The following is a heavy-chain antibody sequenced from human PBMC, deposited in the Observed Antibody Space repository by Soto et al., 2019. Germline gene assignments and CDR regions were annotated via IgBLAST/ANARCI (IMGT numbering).Heavy chain of an antibody. CDR2: VRATADGGTA. D-gene: IGHD5-12*01. CDR1: GVSFANAW. CDR3: KQGFRGYDLDF. Sequence: GGSLRLSCVDSGVSFANAWMSWVRQTPEKGLEWVGRVRATADGGTAEYAAVVKGRFTISRDDSKNTIYLQMNAVKTEDTAVYYCKQGFRGYDLDFWGQGTRVTVSS. V-gene: IGHV3-15*01. J-gene: IGHJ4*01.